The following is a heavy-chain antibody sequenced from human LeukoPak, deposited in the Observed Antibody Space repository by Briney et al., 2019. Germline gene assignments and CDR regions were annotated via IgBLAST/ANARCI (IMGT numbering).Heavy chain of an antibody. CDR2: IYYSGST. J-gene: IGHJ4*02. CDR1: GGSISSGDYY. Sequence: SQTLSLTCTVSGGSISSGDYYWSWIRQPPGKGLEWIGYIYYSGSTYYNPSLKSRVTISVDTSKNQFSLKLSSVTAADTAVYYCARAHYCDSSLLDYWRQGTLVTVSS. D-gene: IGHD3-22*01. CDR3: ARAHYCDSSLLDY. V-gene: IGHV4-30-4*01.